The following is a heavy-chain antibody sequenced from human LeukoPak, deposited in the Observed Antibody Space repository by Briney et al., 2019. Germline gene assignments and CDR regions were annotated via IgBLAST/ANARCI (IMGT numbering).Heavy chain of an antibody. J-gene: IGHJ4*02. CDR1: GFTFSSYA. Sequence: GGSLRLSCAASGFTFSSYAMHWVRQAPGKGLEWVAVISYDGSNKYYADSVKGRFTISRDNAKNSLYLQMNSLRAEDTAVYYCARDLLKVIVGATGYWGQGTLVTVSS. V-gene: IGHV3-30-3*01. CDR3: ARDLLKVIVGATGY. D-gene: IGHD1-26*01. CDR2: ISYDGSNK.